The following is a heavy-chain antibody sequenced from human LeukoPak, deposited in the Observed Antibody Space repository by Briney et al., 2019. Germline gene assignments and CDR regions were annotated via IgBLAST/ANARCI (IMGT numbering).Heavy chain of an antibody. CDR1: GFTFSSYP. J-gene: IGHJ6*02. D-gene: IGHD3-22*01. CDR3: ARDILVFYYYDSSGQGGMDV. CDR2: IWYDGSNK. Sequence: PGGSLRLSCAASGFTFSSYPMHWVRQAPGKGLEWVAVIWYDGSNKYYADSVKGRFTISRDNSKNTLYLQMNSLRAEDTAVYYCARDILVFYYYDSSGQGGMDVWGQGTTVTVSS. V-gene: IGHV3-33*08.